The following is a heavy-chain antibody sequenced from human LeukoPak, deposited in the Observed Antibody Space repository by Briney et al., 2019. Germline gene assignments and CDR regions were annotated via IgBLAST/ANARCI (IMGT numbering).Heavy chain of an antibody. J-gene: IGHJ3*02. CDR1: DGSFSGYY. CDR3: ARSRIRLRFLEWLSWDAFDI. Sequence: PSETLSLTCGVYDGSFSGYYWSWIRQPPGKGLEWIGYIYYSGSTNYNPSLKSRVTISVDTSKNQFSLRLSSVTAADTAVYYCARSRIRLRFLEWLSWDAFDIWGQGTMVTVSS. D-gene: IGHD3-3*01. CDR2: IYYSGST. V-gene: IGHV4-59*01.